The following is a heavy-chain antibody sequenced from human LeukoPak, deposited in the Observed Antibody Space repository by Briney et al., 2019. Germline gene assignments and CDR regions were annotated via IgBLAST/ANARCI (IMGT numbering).Heavy chain of an antibody. CDR3: ARMSGYSSSWYRAYYYYMDV. V-gene: IGHV5-51*01. J-gene: IGHJ6*03. D-gene: IGHD6-13*01. CDR1: GYSFTSYW. CDR2: IYPGDSDT. Sequence: GESLKISCKGSGYSFTSYWIGWVRQMPGKGLEWMGIIYPGDSDTRYSPSFQGQVTISADKSISTAYLQWSSLKASDTAMYYCARMSGYSSSWYRAYYYYMDVWGKGTTVTVSS.